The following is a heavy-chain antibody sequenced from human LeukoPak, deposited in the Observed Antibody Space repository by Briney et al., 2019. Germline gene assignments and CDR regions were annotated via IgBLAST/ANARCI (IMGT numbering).Heavy chain of an antibody. CDR3: ARYNMIAVEDAFDI. V-gene: IGHV3-48*03. CDR2: ISSSGSTI. D-gene: IGHD6-19*01. Sequence: PGGSLRLSCTASGFTFSIYEMNWVRQAPGKGLEWVSYISSSGSTIYYADSVKGRFTISRDNAKNSLYLQLNSLRAEDTAVYYCARYNMIAVEDAFDIWGQGTMVTVSS. J-gene: IGHJ3*02. CDR1: GFTFSIYE.